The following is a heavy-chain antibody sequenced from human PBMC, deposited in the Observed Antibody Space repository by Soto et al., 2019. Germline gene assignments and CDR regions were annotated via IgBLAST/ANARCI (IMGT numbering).Heavy chain of an antibody. J-gene: IGHJ4*02. CDR3: ARARLIGGRSNGPNDFDS. Sequence: EVQLVESGGGLVKPGESLRLSCAASGFTFSSCIINWVRQAPGKGLEWVSSISSSSSYIYYADSVKGRFTTSRDNAKNSLYLQMNSLRAEDTAVYYCARARLIGGRSNGPNDFDSWGQGTLVTVSS. D-gene: IGHD3-16*01. CDR1: GFTFSSCI. CDR2: ISSSSSYI. V-gene: IGHV3-21*01.